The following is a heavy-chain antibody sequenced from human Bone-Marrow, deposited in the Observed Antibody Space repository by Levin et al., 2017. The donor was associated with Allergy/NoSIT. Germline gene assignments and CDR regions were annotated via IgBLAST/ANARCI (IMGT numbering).Heavy chain of an antibody. Sequence: GESLKISCAASGFTFSSYGMHWVRQAPGKGLERVAVIWYDGSNKYYADSVKGRFTISRDNSKNTLYLQMNSLRAEDTAVYYCARDMGRYYYYYYGMDVWGQGTTVTVSS. CDR2: IWYDGSNK. CDR1: GFTFSSYG. D-gene: IGHD6-19*01. J-gene: IGHJ6*02. V-gene: IGHV3-33*01. CDR3: ARDMGRYYYYYYGMDV.